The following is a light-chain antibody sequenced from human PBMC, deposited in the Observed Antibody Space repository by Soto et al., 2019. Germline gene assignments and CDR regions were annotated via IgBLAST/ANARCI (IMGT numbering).Light chain of an antibody. CDR1: QSVGSN. CDR2: GAS. Sequence: EIVMAQSPATLSLSPGERVTLSCRARQSVGSNLARYQQKPGQAPRLLIYGASSRATVNPDRVSGSGSRTDYTRSTGRLEPEDFAVYYCQQYGSSPLAFGQGTKVDIK. V-gene: IGKV3-20*01. CDR3: QQYGSSPLA. J-gene: IGKJ1*01.